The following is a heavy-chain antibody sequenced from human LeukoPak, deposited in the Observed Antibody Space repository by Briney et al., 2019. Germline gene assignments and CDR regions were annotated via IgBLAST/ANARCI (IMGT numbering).Heavy chain of an antibody. CDR3: ASSVLVAQDAFDI. D-gene: IGHD2-15*01. Sequence: SETLSLTCTVSGGSISSDYWSWIRQPDGKGLEWIGRIYTSGSTNYNPSLKSRVSMSVDTSTNQFSLKLSSVTAADTAVYYCASSVLVAQDAFDIWGQGTMVTVSS. V-gene: IGHV4-4*07. CDR1: GGSISSDY. J-gene: IGHJ3*02. CDR2: IYTSGST.